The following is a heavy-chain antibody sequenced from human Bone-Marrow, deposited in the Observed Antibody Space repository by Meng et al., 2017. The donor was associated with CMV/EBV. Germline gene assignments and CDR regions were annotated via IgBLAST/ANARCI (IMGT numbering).Heavy chain of an antibody. Sequence: SETLSLTCAVYGGSFIGYYWSWIRQPPGKGLEWIGEINHSGSTNNNPSLKSRVTISVDTSKNQFSLKLSSVTAADTAVYYCARLKGSYYFDYWGQGTLVSVSS. V-gene: IGHV4-34*01. CDR3: ARLKGSYYFDY. J-gene: IGHJ4*02. CDR1: GGSFIGYY. CDR2: INHSGST.